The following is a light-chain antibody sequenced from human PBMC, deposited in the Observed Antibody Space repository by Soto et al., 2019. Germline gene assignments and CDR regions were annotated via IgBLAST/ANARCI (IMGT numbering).Light chain of an antibody. V-gene: IGKV3-15*01. J-gene: IGKJ5*01. CDR1: QSVNRN. Sequence: EIGMTHAPATLSFXPXXXXTXXXRASQSVNRNLAWYQQKPGQAPRLLIYGASTRATGIPARFSGSGSGTEFTLTISSLQSEDFAVYYCQQYNNWPPITFGQGTRLE. CDR3: QQYNNWPPIT. CDR2: GAS.